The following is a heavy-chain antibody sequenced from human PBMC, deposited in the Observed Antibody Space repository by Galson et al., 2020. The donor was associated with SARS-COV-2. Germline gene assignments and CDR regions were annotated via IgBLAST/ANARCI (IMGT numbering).Heavy chain of an antibody. D-gene: IGHD1-26*01. CDR1: GFTFGDYA. CDR3: TRDNYSGSYSGRFDY. CDR2: IRSKAYGGTT. V-gene: IGHV3-49*03. J-gene: IGHJ4*02. Sequence: GGSLRLSCTASGFTFGDYAMSWFRQAPGKGLEWVGFIRSKAYGGTTEYAASVKGRFTISRDDSKSIAYLQMNSLKTEDTAVYYCTRDNYSGSYSGRFDYWGQGTLVTVSS.